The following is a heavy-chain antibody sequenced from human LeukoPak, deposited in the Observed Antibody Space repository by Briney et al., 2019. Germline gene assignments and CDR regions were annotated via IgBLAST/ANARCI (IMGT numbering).Heavy chain of an antibody. CDR3: ARQRTSLGAFDI. V-gene: IGHV3-7*01. J-gene: IGHJ3*02. CDR1: GFTFSSYW. Sequence: PGGSLRLSCAASGFTFSSYWMSWVRQAPGQALEWVANINQHGSESYYLDSIKGRFSISRDNAKNSLYLQMNTLRAEDTAVYYCARQRTSLGAFDIWGQGTMVTVSS. D-gene: IGHD1-7*01. CDR2: INQHGSES.